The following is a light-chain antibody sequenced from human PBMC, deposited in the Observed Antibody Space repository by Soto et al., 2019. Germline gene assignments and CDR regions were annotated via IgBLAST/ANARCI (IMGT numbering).Light chain of an antibody. CDR3: QQYQSDTWT. Sequence: IVLTQSPGTLSLSTGERATLSCRASQIVSSSYLAWYQQKPGQAPRLLIYGASSRATGIPDRFSGSGSGTEFTLTISDLQPDDFATYYCQQYQSDTWTFGQGTKVDIK. CDR2: GAS. J-gene: IGKJ1*01. V-gene: IGKV3-20*01. CDR1: QIVSSSY.